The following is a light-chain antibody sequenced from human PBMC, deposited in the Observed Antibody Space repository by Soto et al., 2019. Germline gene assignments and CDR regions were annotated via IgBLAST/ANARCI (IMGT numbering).Light chain of an antibody. CDR1: SSDIGGYNY. V-gene: IGLV2-8*01. Sequence: QSALTQPPSASGSPGQSVTISCTGSSSDIGGYNYVSWYQQHPGKVPKLIIYEVTRRPSGVPDRFSGAKVGNTAYLTVSGLQADDEADYYCCSYAGSNNYDLFGPGTKLTVL. CDR2: EVT. J-gene: IGLJ1*01. CDR3: CSYAGSNNYDL.